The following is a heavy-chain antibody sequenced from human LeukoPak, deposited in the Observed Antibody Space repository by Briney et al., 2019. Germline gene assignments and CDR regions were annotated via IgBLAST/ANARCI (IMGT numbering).Heavy chain of an antibody. J-gene: IGHJ4*02. D-gene: IGHD3-10*01. Sequence: GGSLRLSCAASGFTISFYWVSWVRQAPGKGLEWVANINQVASEKNYVDSVKGRFTISRDNAKNSLYLQVNSVRAEDTAMYYCVRDGGYYGPDSWGQGALVSVSS. V-gene: IGHV3-7*04. CDR3: VRDGGYYGPDS. CDR1: GFTISFYW. CDR2: INQVASEK.